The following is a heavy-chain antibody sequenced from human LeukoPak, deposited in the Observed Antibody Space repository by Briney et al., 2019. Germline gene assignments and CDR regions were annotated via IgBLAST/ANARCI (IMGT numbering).Heavy chain of an antibody. CDR3: AIGYSYGYVSPD. CDR2: MNPNSGNT. D-gene: IGHD5-18*01. J-gene: IGHJ4*02. Sequence: ASVKVSCKASGYTFTSYDINWVRPATGQGLEWMGWMNPNSGNTGYAQKFQGRVTMTRNTSISTAYMELSSLRSEDTAVYYCAIGYSYGYVSPDWGQGTLVTVSS. CDR1: GYTFTSYD. V-gene: IGHV1-8*01.